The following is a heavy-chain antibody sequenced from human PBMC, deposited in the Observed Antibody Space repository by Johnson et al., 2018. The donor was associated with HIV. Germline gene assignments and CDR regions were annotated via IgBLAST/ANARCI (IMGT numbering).Heavy chain of an antibody. J-gene: IGHJ3*02. CDR3: AKLAIDYSGAWYGLTFDI. V-gene: IGHV3-23*04. CDR1: GFTFTTSA. D-gene: IGHD6-19*01. CDR2: ISDSGDNT. Sequence: VQLVESGGGLVQPGGSLRLSCAASGFTFTTSAMSWVRQAPGKRLEWVSAISDSGDNTYYADSVRRRFTISRDNSKNTLYLQMNSLRAEDSAVYYCAKLAIDYSGAWYGLTFDIWGQGTMVTVSS.